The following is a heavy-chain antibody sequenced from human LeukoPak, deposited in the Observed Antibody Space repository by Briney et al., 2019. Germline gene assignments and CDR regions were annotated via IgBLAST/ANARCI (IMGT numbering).Heavy chain of an antibody. Sequence: GRSLRLSCAASGFTFSSYGMHWVRQAPGKGLEWVGVISYDGSNKYYAESVKGRFTISRDKSKNTLYLQMNSLRAEDTAVYYCAKPQVHQVVAVTPFDYWGQGTLVTVSS. CDR2: ISYDGSNK. CDR1: GFTFSSYG. J-gene: IGHJ4*02. CDR3: AKPQVHQVVAVTPFDY. V-gene: IGHV3-30*18. D-gene: IGHD2-15*01.